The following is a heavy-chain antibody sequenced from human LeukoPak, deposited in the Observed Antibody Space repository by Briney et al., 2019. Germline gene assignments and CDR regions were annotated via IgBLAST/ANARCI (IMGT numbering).Heavy chain of an antibody. D-gene: IGHD3-10*01. CDR1: GGSASSYS. V-gene: IGHV4-59*02. J-gene: IGHJ4*02. Sequence: SGTLSLTCTVSGGSASSYSWGWIRHPPEGGLGWIGYIYHSGRTNYNPSLKSRVNISVDTSKIQFSLKLSSVTAADTAVYYCAMGRGFGELLYGNFDYWGQGTLVTVSS. CDR3: AMGRGFGELLYGNFDY. CDR2: IYHSGRT.